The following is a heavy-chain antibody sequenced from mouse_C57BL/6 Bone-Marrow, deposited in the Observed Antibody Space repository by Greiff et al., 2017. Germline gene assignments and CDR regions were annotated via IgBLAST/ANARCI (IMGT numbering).Heavy chain of an antibody. Sequence: ESGPGLVQPSQSLSITCTVSGFSLTSYGVHWVRQSPGKGLEWLGVIWSGGSTDYNAAFISRLSISKDNSKSQVFFKMNSLQADDTAIYYCARKGPLYYDYDGSYAMDYWGQGTSVTVSS. CDR2: IWSGGST. CDR1: GFSLTSYG. D-gene: IGHD2-4*01. CDR3: ARKGPLYYDYDGSYAMDY. V-gene: IGHV2-2*01. J-gene: IGHJ4*01.